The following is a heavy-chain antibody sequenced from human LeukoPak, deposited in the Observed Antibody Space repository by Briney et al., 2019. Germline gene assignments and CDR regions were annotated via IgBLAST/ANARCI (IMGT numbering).Heavy chain of an antibody. V-gene: IGHV1-8*01. Sequence: ASVKVSCKASGYTFTSYDINWVRQATGQGLEWMGCMNPNSGNTGYAQKFQGRVTMTRNTSISTAYMELSSLRSEDTAVYYCARALYSSSRAVNFDYWGQGTLVTVSS. CDR2: MNPNSGNT. J-gene: IGHJ4*02. CDR1: GYTFTSYD. D-gene: IGHD6-13*01. CDR3: ARALYSSSRAVNFDY.